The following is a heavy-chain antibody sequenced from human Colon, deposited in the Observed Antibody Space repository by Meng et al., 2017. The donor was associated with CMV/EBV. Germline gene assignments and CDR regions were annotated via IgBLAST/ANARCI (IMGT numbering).Heavy chain of an antibody. V-gene: IGHV3-23*01. Sequence: GESLKISCAASGFTFNNFAMSWVRQAPGKGLEWVSSASGSGSNTFYADSVKGRFTISRENSKNTLYLQMDSLRAEDMGVFYCAKEPLPPQTLGQGTLVTVSS. J-gene: IGHJ5*02. CDR1: GFTFNNFA. CDR2: ASGSGSNT. CDR3: AKEPLPPQT.